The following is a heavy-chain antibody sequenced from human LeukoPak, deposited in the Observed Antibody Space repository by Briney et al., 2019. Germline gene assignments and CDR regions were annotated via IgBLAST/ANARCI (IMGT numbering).Heavy chain of an antibody. CDR1: GFTFINSW. J-gene: IGHJ4*02. CDR2: IKQDGTLI. Sequence: GGSLRLTCAASGFTFINSWLTCVRQAPGKGLEWVADIKQDGTLIYYADSVKGRFTISRDNAKSSVFLQMNSLRVDDTAVYYCARDSPAGSKWRTEPTFDYWGQGNLVTVSS. D-gene: IGHD3-10*01. V-gene: IGHV3-7*04. CDR3: ARDSPAGSKWRTEPTFDY.